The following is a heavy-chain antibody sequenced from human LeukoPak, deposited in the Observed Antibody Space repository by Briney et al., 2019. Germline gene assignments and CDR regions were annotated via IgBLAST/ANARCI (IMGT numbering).Heavy chain of an antibody. Sequence: GGSLRLSCAASGFTFSSYAMSWVRQAPGKGLEWVSAFSGSGGDTYYADSVKGRFTVSRDNSKNTLYLQMNSLRAEDTAVYYCAKSGYNRFDYWGQGILVTVSS. CDR2: FSGSGGDT. CDR1: GFTFSSYA. D-gene: IGHD5-24*01. V-gene: IGHV3-23*01. CDR3: AKSGYNRFDY. J-gene: IGHJ4*02.